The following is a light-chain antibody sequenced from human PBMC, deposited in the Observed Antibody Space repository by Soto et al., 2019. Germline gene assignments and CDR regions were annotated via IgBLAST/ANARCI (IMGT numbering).Light chain of an antibody. V-gene: IGLV2-14*01. CDR2: DVS. J-gene: IGLJ1*01. CDR1: SSDVGAYNY. CDR3: TSYTSSSTYV. Sequence: QSVLTQPASVSGSPGQSITISCTGTSSDVGAYNYVSWYQQNPGKAPKLMIFDVSNRPSGVFNRFSGSKSGNTASLTISGLQAEDEADYYCTSYTSSSTYVFGTGTKVTVL.